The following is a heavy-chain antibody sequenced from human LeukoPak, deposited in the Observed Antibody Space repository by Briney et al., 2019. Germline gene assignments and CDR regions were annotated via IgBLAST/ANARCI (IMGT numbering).Heavy chain of an antibody. V-gene: IGHV3-7*01. D-gene: IGHD1-7*01. CDR3: AREDDWNYEDY. CDR2: IKQDGSEK. CDR1: GFTFSNYW. Sequence: GGSLRLSCAASGFTFSNYWMSWVRQAPGKGLEWVANIKQDGSEKNYVNSVKGRFTISRDNAKSSLYLQMNSLRAEDTAIYYCAREDDWNYEDYWGQGTLVTVSS. J-gene: IGHJ4*02.